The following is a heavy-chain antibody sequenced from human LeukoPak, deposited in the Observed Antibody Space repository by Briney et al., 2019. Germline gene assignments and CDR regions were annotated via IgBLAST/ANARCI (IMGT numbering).Heavy chain of an antibody. CDR3: ARDRVGYCSSTSCYTAWGYYYYYMDV. Sequence: ASVKVSCKASGYTFTSYYMHWVRQAPGQGLEWMGIISPSGGSTSYAQKFQGRVTMTRDMSTSTVYMELSSLRSEDTAVYYCARDRVGYCSSTSCYTAWGYYYYYMDVWGKGTTVTVSS. V-gene: IGHV1-46*01. J-gene: IGHJ6*03. CDR2: ISPSGGST. D-gene: IGHD2-2*02. CDR1: GYTFTSYY.